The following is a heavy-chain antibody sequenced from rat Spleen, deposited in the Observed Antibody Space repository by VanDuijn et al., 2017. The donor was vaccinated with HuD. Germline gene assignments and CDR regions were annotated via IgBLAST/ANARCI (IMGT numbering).Heavy chain of an antibody. V-gene: IGHV2-19*01. CDR1: GFSLTDYS. CDR3: TSPFRWFAY. Sequence: QVQLKESGPGLVQPSQTLSLTCTVSGFSLTDYSVHWVRQPPGKGLEWMGGIWGDGSTNYNSALKSRLSISRDTSKSQVFLKMNSLQTEDTAIYFCTSPFRWFAYWGQGTLVTVSS. J-gene: IGHJ3*01. CDR2: IWGDGST.